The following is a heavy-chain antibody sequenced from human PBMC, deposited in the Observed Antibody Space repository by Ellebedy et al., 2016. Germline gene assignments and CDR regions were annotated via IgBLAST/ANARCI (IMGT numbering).Heavy chain of an antibody. Sequence: ASVKVSCKASGYTFTSYAMHWVRQAPGQRLEWMGWINAGNGNTKYSQKFQGRVTITRDTSASTAYMELSSLRSEDTAVYFCARDKPGGDNWFDPWGQGTLVTVSS. CDR3: ARDKPGGDNWFDP. J-gene: IGHJ5*02. D-gene: IGHD3-16*01. CDR1: GYTFTSYA. V-gene: IGHV1-3*01. CDR2: INAGNGNT.